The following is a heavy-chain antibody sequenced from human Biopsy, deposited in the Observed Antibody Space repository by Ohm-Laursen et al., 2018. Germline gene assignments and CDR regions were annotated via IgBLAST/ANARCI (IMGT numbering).Heavy chain of an antibody. V-gene: IGHV1-18*01. J-gene: IGHJ4*02. CDR1: GYTFTSYD. D-gene: IGHD3-16*02. Sequence: KVSCKASGYTFTSYDITWVRQASGQGPEWIGWLNPVSGNSNFGQKFRGRVTVTTDTSTSTVYMELTSLRSDDTAVYYCARGEVTFGELIVSLDSWGQGTLVTVS. CDR3: ARGEVTFGELIVSLDS. CDR2: LNPVSGNS.